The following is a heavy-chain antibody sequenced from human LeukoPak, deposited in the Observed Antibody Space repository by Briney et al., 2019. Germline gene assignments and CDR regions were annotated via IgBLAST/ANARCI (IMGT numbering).Heavy chain of an antibody. J-gene: IGHJ4*02. CDR3: ARDGLSTSDYSDYHNYFDY. V-gene: IGHV1-46*01. CDR1: GYSFTSNY. CDR2: IYPRDGST. Sequence: ASVKVSCKASGYSFTSNYIHWVRQAPGQGLEWMGMIYPRDGSTSYAQKFQGRVTMTSDTSTSTVYMELHSLRSEDTAVYYCARDGLSTSDYSDYHNYFDYWGQGTLVTVSS. D-gene: IGHD4-11*01.